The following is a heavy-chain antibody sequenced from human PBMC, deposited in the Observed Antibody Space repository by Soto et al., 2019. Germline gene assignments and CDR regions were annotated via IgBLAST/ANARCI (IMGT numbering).Heavy chain of an antibody. J-gene: IGHJ4*02. CDR2: ISYDGSNK. CDR3: AKEWVYDSSGWSFDY. D-gene: IGHD3-22*01. CDR1: GFTFSSYG. Sequence: QVQLVESGGGVVQPGRSLRLSCAASGFTFSSYGMHWLRLAQGKGLEWVAVISYDGSNKYYADSVKGRFTISRDNSKNTLYLQMNSLRAEDTAVYYCAKEWVYDSSGWSFDYWGQGTLVTASS. V-gene: IGHV3-30*18.